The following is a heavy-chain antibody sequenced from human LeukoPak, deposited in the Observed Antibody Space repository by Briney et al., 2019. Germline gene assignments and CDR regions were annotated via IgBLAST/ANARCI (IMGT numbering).Heavy chain of an antibody. D-gene: IGHD3-10*01. V-gene: IGHV4-4*02. CDR1: GGSISSSNW. CDR3: ARRVGSGSYYSTFDY. J-gene: IGHJ4*02. Sequence: SETLFLTCAVSGGSISSSNWWSWVRQPPGKGLEWMGEIYHSGSTNYNPALKSRGTISVDKYKNQFSLKLSSVTAADTAVYYCARRVGSGSYYSTFDYWGQGTLVTVSS. CDR2: IYHSGST.